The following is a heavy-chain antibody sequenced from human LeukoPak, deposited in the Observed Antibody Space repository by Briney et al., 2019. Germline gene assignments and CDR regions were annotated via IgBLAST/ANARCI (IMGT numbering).Heavy chain of an antibody. D-gene: IGHD2-2*01. CDR3: TPTQPVPAAPGFDP. J-gene: IGHJ5*02. CDR1: GFTFSNAW. CDR2: IKSKTDDETT. V-gene: IGHV3-15*01. Sequence: GGSLRLSCAASGFTFSNAWMNWVRQAPGKGLEWVGRIKSKTDDETTDYAPPVKGRFTISRDDSKNTLYLQMNSLKTEDTGVYYCTPTQPVPAAPGFDPWGQGTLVTVSS.